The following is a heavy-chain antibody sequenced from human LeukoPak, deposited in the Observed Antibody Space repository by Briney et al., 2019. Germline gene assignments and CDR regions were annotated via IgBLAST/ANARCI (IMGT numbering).Heavy chain of an antibody. CDR1: GFTFSDYY. D-gene: IGHD3-22*01. J-gene: IGHJ6*02. V-gene: IGHV3-11*04. Sequence: PGGSLRLSCAASGFTFSDYYMSWIRQAPGKGLEWVSYISSSGSTIYYADSVKGRFTISRDNAKNSLYLQMNSLRAEDTAVYYCAKAQRPQVVPSYYYYGMDVWGQGTTVTVSS. CDR2: ISSSGSTI. CDR3: AKAQRPQVVPSYYYYGMDV.